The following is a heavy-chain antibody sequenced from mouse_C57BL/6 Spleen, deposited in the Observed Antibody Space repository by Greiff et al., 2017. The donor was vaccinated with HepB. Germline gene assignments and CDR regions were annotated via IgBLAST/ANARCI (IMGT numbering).Heavy chain of an antibody. CDR1: GFTFSDYG. CDR3: ARGAGAWVAY. V-gene: IGHV5-17*01. CDR2: ISSGSSTI. Sequence: EVKLVESGGGLVKPGGSLKLSCAASGFTFSDYGMHWVRQAPEKGLEWVAYISSGSSTIYSADTVKGRFTISRDNAKNTLCLQMTSLRSEDTAMYYGARGAGAWVAYWGQGTLVTVSA. J-gene: IGHJ3*01. D-gene: IGHD3-3*01.